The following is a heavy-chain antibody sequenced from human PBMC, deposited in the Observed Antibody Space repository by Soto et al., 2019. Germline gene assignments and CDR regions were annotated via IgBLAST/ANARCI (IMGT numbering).Heavy chain of an antibody. CDR2: IVVGSGNT. CDR3: AADQTPYYDFWSGPGAFDI. V-gene: IGHV1-58*02. D-gene: IGHD3-3*01. J-gene: IGHJ3*02. Sequence: ASVKVSCKASGFTFTSSAMQLVRQARGQRLEWIGWIVVGSGNTNYAQKFQERVTITRDMSTSTAYMELSSLRSEDTAVYYCAADQTPYYDFWSGPGAFDIWGQGTMVTVSS. CDR1: GFTFTSSA.